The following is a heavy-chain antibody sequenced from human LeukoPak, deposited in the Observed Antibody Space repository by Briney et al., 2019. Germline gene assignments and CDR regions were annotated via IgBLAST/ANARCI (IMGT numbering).Heavy chain of an antibody. Sequence: SVKVSCKASGGTFSSYAISWVRQAPGQGLEWMGGIIPIFGTANYAQKFQGRVTITADESTGTAYMELSSLRSEDTALYYCARKLRLGGNWFDPWGQGTLVTVSS. J-gene: IGHJ5*02. CDR2: IIPIFGTA. CDR3: ARKLRLGGNWFDP. CDR1: GGTFSSYA. V-gene: IGHV1-69*13. D-gene: IGHD1-26*01.